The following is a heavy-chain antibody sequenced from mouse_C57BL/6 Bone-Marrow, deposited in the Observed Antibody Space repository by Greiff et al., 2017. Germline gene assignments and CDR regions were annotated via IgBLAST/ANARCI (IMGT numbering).Heavy chain of an antibody. CDR3: ARGGTRYYFDY. J-gene: IGHJ2*01. V-gene: IGHV1-82*01. D-gene: IGHD1-1*01. CDR1: GYAFSSSW. Sequence: VKLQESGPELVKPGASVKISCKASGYAFSSSWMNWVKQRPGTGLEWIGRIYPGDGDTNYNGKFKGKATLTADKSSSTAYMQLSSLTSEDSAVYFCARGGTRYYFDYWGQGTTLTVSS. CDR2: IYPGDGDT.